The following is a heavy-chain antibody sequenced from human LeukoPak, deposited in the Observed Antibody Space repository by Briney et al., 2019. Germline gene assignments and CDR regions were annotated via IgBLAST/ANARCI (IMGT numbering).Heavy chain of an antibody. V-gene: IGHV4-61*02. CDR2: IYTSGST. CDR1: GGSISSGSYY. CDR3: ARESLGGVT. Sequence: TASETLSLTCTVSGGSISSGSYYWSWIRQPAGKGLEWIGRIYTSGSTNYNPSLKSRVTISVDTSKNQFSLKLSSVTAADTAVYYCARESLGGVTWGQGTLVTVSS. D-gene: IGHD3-10*01. J-gene: IGHJ5*02.